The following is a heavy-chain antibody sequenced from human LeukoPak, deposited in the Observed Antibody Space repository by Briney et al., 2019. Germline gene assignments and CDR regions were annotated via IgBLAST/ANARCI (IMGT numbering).Heavy chain of an antibody. CDR3: ARDHDGKDY. V-gene: IGHV3-7*01. Sequence: PGGSLRLSCAASGFTFSRYWMSWVRQAPGKGLEWVANINQDGGDKYHADSVKGRFTISRDNAKNSLHLQMNSLRAEDTAVYYCARDHDGKDYWGQGTLVTVSS. CDR2: INQDGGDK. J-gene: IGHJ4*02. CDR1: GFTFSRYW.